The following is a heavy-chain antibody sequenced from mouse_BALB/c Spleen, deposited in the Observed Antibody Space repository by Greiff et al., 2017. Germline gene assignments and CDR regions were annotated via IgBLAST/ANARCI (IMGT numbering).Heavy chain of an antibody. Sequence: VQRVESGAELVRPGTSVKVSCKASGYAFTNYLIEWVKQRPGQGLEWIGVINPGSGGTNYNEKFKGKATLTADKSSSTAYMQLSSLTSDDSAVYFCASLLRFAYWGQGTLVTVSA. J-gene: IGHJ3*01. CDR2: INPGSGGT. D-gene: IGHD1-2*01. CDR1: GYAFTNYL. V-gene: IGHV1-54*01. CDR3: ASLLRFAY.